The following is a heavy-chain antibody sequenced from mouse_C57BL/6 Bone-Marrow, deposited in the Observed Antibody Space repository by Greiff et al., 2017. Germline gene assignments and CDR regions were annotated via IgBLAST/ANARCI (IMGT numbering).Heavy chain of an antibody. CDR3: ARRLRLHV. Sequence: EVKVREAGGGGGKRGGSLKLSCAASGFTFSSYGMSWVRQTPDKRLEWVANISSGGSYTYYPDSVKGRFTISRDNAKNTLYLQMSSLKSEDTAMYYCARRLRLHVGGTGTTITVSS. CDR2: ISSGGSYT. CDR1: GFTFSSYG. J-gene: IGHJ1*03. V-gene: IGHV5-6*03.